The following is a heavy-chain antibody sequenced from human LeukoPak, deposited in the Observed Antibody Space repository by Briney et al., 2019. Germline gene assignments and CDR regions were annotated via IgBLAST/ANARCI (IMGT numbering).Heavy chain of an antibody. J-gene: IGHJ4*02. Sequence: SETLSLTCAVYGGSFSGYSWSWIRQPPGKGLEWIGSIYYSGSTYYNPSLKSRVTISVDTSKNQFSLKLSSVTAADTAVYYCARGDGYNSVRFYYWGQGTLVTVSS. CDR1: GGSFSGYS. CDR3: ARGDGYNSVRFYY. CDR2: IYYSGST. V-gene: IGHV4-34*01. D-gene: IGHD5-24*01.